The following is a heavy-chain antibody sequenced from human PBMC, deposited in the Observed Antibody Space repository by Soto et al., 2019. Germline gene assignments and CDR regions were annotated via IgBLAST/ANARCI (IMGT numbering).Heavy chain of an antibody. CDR1: GGTFSSYA. CDR2: IIPIFGTA. Sequence: SVKVSCKASGGTFSSYAISWVRQASGQGLEWMGGIIPIFGTANYAQKFQGRVTITADESTSTAYMELSSLRSEDTAVYYCARSSYYDSSGYYYAPPKWFDPWGQGTLVTVSS. D-gene: IGHD3-22*01. CDR3: ARSSYYDSSGYYYAPPKWFDP. J-gene: IGHJ5*02. V-gene: IGHV1-69*13.